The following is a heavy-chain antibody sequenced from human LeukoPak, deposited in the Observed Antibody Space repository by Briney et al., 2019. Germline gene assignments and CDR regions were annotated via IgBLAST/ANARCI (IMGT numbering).Heavy chain of an antibody. CDR3: ASGFDY. CDR2: IYYSGST. J-gene: IGHJ4*02. V-gene: IGHV4-61*01. Sequence: SETLSLTCTVSGGSVSSGRYYWSCIRQPPGKRLEWIGYIYYSGSTNYNPSLKSRVTISVDTSKNQFSLKLSSVTAADTAVYYCASGFDYWGQGTLVTVSS. CDR1: GGSVSSGRYY.